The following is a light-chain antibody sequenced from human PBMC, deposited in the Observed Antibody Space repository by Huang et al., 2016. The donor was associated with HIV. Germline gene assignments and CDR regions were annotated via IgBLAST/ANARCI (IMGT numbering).Light chain of an antibody. V-gene: IGKV3-11*01. CDR1: QSVSTY. CDR3: QQRSS. J-gene: IGKJ5*01. Sequence: EIVLTQSPATLSLSPGERATLSCRASQSVSTYLAWYQQKPGQAPRLLIYDASSRATATPARFSGSGSGTDFTLTISSLEPEDFAVYYCQQRSSFGQGTRLEIK. CDR2: DAS.